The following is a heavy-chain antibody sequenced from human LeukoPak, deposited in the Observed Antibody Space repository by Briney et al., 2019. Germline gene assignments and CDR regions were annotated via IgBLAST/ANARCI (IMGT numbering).Heavy chain of an antibody. CDR1: GYTFTGYY. D-gene: IGHD5-18*01. J-gene: IGHJ6*02. V-gene: IGHV1-2*02. CDR2: INPNSGGT. Sequence: GASVKVSCKASGYTFTGYYMHWVRQAPGQGLEWMGWINPNSGGTNYAQKFQGRVTMTRDTSISTAYMELSRLRSDDTAVYYCARDTAMVVYYYGMDVWGQGTTVTVSS. CDR3: ARDTAMVVYYYGMDV.